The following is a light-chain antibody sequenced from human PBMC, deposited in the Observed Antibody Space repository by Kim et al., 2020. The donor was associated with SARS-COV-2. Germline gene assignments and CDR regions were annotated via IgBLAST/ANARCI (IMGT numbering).Light chain of an antibody. V-gene: IGLV3-19*01. J-gene: IGLJ3*02. CDR2: GKN. CDR1: SLRSYY. Sequence: SSELTQDPAVSVALGQTVRITCQGDSLRSYYASWYQQKPGQAPVLVFYGKNNRPSGIPDRFSGSYSGNTASLTITAAQAEDEADYYCNSRESSANHWMFGGGTKGTVL. CDR3: NSRESSANHWM.